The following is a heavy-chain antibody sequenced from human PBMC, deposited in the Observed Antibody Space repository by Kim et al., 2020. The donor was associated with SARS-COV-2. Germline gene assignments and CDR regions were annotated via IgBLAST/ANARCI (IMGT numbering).Heavy chain of an antibody. CDR1: GGSISSYY. J-gene: IGHJ6*02. CDR2: IYYSGST. V-gene: IGHV4-59*01. Sequence: SETLSLTCTVSGGSISSYYWSWIRQPPGKGLEWIGYIYYSGSTNYNPSFKSRVTISVDTSKNQFSLKLSSVTAADTAVYYCARATIRSYYYYGMDVWGQGTTVTVSS. D-gene: IGHD5-12*01. CDR3: ARATIRSYYYYGMDV.